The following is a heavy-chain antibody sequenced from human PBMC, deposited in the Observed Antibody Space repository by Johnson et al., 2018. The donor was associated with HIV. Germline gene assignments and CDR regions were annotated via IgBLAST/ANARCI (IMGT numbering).Heavy chain of an antibody. D-gene: IGHD1-26*01. J-gene: IGHJ3*02. CDR3: AKNQWGLLPSRQESAFDI. CDR2: SYDGSNK. Sequence: SYDGSNKYYADSVKGRFTISRANSKNTLYLQMNSLRAEDTPVYYCAKNQWGLLPSRQESAFDIWGQGKMGTVSS. V-gene: IGHV3-30*18.